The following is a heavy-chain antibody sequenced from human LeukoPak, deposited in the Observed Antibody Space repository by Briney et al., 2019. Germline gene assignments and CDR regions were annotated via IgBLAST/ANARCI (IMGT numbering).Heavy chain of an antibody. J-gene: IGHJ5*02. CDR2: IYPGDSDT. V-gene: IGHV5-51*01. Sequence: GESLQISCKGSEYSFTSYWIGWVRQMPGKGLEWMGIIYPGDSDTRYSPSFQGQVTISADKSISTAYLQWSSLKASDTAMYYCARQGRRGYSYAQNDWFDPWGQGTLVTVSS. CDR3: ARQGRRGYSYAQNDWFDP. CDR1: EYSFTSYW. D-gene: IGHD5-18*01.